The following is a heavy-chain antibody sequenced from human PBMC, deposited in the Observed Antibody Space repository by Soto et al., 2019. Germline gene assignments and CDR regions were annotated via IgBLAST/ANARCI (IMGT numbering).Heavy chain of an antibody. J-gene: IGHJ4*02. CDR1: GDSISNDNW. Sequence: VQLQESGPGLVKPSGTLSLTCAVSGDSISNDNWWGWARQPPGKGLEWIGERYHSGGYNYNPSLYRRVTVSVDESKNQFSLNLNSVPAADTAVYYCVRLGYCTVDSWGQGALVTVSS. CDR3: VRLGYCTVDS. V-gene: IGHV4-4*02. CDR2: RYHSGGY. D-gene: IGHD3-3*01.